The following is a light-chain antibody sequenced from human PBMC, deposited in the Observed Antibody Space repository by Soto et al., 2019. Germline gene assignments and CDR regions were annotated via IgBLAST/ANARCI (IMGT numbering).Light chain of an antibody. CDR1: QSISSN. CDR2: AAS. V-gene: IGKV1-39*01. CDR3: QQSYSFPRT. J-gene: IGKJ1*01. Sequence: DIQMTQSPSSLSASLGDRVTITCRASQSISSNLNWYQRKPGKAPKLLIYAASSLHTGVPSRFSGSGSETDFTLTISSLQPEDFATYYCQQSYSFPRTFGQGTKVDIK.